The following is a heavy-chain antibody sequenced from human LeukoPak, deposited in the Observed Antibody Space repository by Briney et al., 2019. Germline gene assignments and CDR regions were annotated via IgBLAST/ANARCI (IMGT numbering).Heavy chain of an antibody. V-gene: IGHV1-69*13. J-gene: IGHJ3*02. CDR1: GYTFTSYA. D-gene: IGHD2-15*01. CDR3: ARGSGPYLPATAFDI. CDR2: IIPIFGTA. Sequence: SVKVSCKASGYTFTSYAISWVRQAPGQGLEWMGGIIPIFGTANYAQKFQGRVTITADESTSTAYMELSSLRSEDTAVYYCARGSGPYLPATAFDIWGQGTMVTVSS.